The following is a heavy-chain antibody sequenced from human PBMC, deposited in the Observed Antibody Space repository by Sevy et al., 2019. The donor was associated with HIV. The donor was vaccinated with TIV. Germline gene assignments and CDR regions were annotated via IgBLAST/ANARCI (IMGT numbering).Heavy chain of an antibody. CDR2: INQDGSKK. V-gene: IGHV3-7*01. J-gene: IGHJ4*02. CDR1: GFTFSNYW. Sequence: GGSLRLSCEGSGFTFSNYWLNWVRQAPGRGPECVANINQDGSKKSYMDSVKGRFTISRDNAENSLYLQMDSLRAEDTAVYYCARNEKWGQGTLVTVSS. CDR3: ARNEK.